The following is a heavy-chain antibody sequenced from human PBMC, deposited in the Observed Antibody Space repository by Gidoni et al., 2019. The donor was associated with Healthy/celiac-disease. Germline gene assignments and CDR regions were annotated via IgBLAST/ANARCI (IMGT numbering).Heavy chain of an antibody. J-gene: IGHJ6*02. D-gene: IGHD1-26*01. CDR2: IYYSGST. Sequence: LEWIGSIYYSGSTYYNPSLKSRVTISVDTSKNQFSLKLSSVTAADTAVYYCARQLVGATSDYYYGMDVWGQGTTVTVSS. V-gene: IGHV4-39*01. CDR3: ARQLVGATSDYYYGMDV.